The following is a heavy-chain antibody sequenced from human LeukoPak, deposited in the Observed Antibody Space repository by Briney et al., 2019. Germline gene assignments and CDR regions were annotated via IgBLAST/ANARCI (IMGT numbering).Heavy chain of an antibody. D-gene: IGHD3-10*01. CDR1: GFTFSSFW. J-gene: IGHJ4*02. V-gene: IGHV3-53*01. Sequence: PGGSLRLSCAASGFTFSSFWMSWVRQAPGKGLEWVSVIYSGGSTYYADSVKGRFTISRDNSKNTLYLQMNSLRAEDTAVYYCARGKVTRSVRGVLDYWGQGTLVTVSS. CDR3: ARGKVTRSVRGVLDY. CDR2: IYSGGST.